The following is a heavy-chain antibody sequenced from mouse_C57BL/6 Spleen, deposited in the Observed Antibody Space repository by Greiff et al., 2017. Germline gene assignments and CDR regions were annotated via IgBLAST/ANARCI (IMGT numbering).Heavy chain of an antibody. CDR1: GYTFTDYE. CDR2: IDPETGGT. V-gene: IGHV1-15*01. Sequence: QVQLKQSGAELVRPGASVTLSCKASGYTFTDYEMHWVKQTPVHGLEWIGAIDPETGGTAYNQKFKGKAILTADKSSSTAYMELRSLTSEDSAVYYCTSEDTTVADYFDYWGQGTTLTVSS. J-gene: IGHJ2*01. D-gene: IGHD1-1*01. CDR3: TSEDTTVADYFDY.